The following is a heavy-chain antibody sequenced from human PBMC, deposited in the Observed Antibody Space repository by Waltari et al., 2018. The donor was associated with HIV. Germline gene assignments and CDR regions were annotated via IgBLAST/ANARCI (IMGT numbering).Heavy chain of an antibody. CDR3: TKGVKFYGP. V-gene: IGHV3-53*04. CDR2: LYVDGSS. Sequence: EVQLVTAGGRLVLPGGSLRLSCTASNFRVFDNYISWVRQAPGTVMEWVSVLYVDGSSHYSDSVRGRFIVSGDKSKNTVFLQMNYLIVEDTALYFCTKGVKFYGPWGQGTQVTVSP. D-gene: IGHD2-21*01. CDR1: NFRVFDNY. J-gene: IGHJ5*02.